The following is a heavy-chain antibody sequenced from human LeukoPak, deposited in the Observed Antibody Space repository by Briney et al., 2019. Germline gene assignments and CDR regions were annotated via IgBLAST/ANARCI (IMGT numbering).Heavy chain of an antibody. CDR2: ISGSGGST. D-gene: IGHD2-15*01. CDR1: GFTVSSNY. V-gene: IGHV3-23*01. CDR3: AKFGYCSGGSCYLYYFDY. Sequence: RGSLRLSCAASGFTVSSNYMSWVRQAPGKGLEWVSAISGSGGSTYYADSVKGRFTISRDNSKNTLYLQMNSLRAEDTAVYYCAKFGYCSGGSCYLYYFDYWGQGTLVTVSS. J-gene: IGHJ4*02.